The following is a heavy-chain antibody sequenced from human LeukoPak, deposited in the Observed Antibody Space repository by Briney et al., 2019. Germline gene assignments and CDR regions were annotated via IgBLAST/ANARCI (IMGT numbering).Heavy chain of an antibody. D-gene: IGHD3-22*01. Sequence: ASVKVSCKVSGSTLTELSMHWVRQAPGKGLEWMGGFDPEDGETIYAQKFQGRVTMTEDTSTDTAYMDLSSLRSEDTAIYYCAREDYYDSGSSDYWGQGTLVTVSS. V-gene: IGHV1-24*01. CDR1: GSTLTELS. J-gene: IGHJ4*02. CDR3: AREDYYDSGSSDY. CDR2: FDPEDGET.